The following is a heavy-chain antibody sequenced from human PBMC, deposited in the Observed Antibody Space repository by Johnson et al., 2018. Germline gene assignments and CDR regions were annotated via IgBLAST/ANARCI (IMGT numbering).Heavy chain of an antibody. J-gene: IGHJ3*02. CDR1: GFTFDDYA. D-gene: IGHD2-8*01. CDR3: AKANGAYMYYRNRDAALDI. CDR2: ISWNSGSI. Sequence: VQRVQCGGGLVQPSRSLRLSCAASGFTFDDYAMHWVRQAPGKGLEWVSGISWNSGSIGYADSVKGRFTISRDNAKNSLYLQMTSLRAEDTALYSGAKANGAYMYYRNRDAALDIWGQGTMVPVSS. V-gene: IGHV3-9*01.